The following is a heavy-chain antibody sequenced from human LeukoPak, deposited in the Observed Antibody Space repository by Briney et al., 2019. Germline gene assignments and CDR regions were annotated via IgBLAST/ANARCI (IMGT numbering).Heavy chain of an antibody. J-gene: IGHJ4*02. CDR3: AREGWSLNLFDY. D-gene: IGHD6-19*01. Sequence: GGSLRLSCAASGFTFSSYGMHWVRQAPGKGLEWVAFIRYDGSNKYYADSVKGRFTISRDNSKNTLYLQMNSLRAEDTAVYYCAREGWSLNLFDYWGQGTLVTVSS. CDR1: GFTFSSYG. CDR2: IRYDGSNK. V-gene: IGHV3-30*02.